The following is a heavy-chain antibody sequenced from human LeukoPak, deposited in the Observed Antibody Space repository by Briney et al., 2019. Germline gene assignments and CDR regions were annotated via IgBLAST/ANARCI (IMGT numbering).Heavy chain of an antibody. CDR3: VRSLLQSHPYCMDV. CDR2: INWNGGET. Sequence: PGGSLRLSCAASGFRFPDYGISWVRQAPGKGLEWVSSINWNGGETGYADSVKGRFTISRDNAKDYLYLQMNFLRAEDTALYYCVRSLLQSHPYCMDVWGKGTTVIVSS. CDR1: GFRFPDYG. D-gene: IGHD3-10*01. V-gene: IGHV3-20*04. J-gene: IGHJ6*03.